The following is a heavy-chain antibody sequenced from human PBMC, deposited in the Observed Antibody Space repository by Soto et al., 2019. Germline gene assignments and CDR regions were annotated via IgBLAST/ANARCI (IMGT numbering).Heavy chain of an antibody. Sequence: SETLSLTCAVYGGSFSGYYWSWIRQPPGKGLEWIGEINHSGSTNYNPSLKSRVTISVDTSKNQFSLKLSSVTAADTAVYYCARGTGKPQLVYDYWGQGTLVTVSS. V-gene: IGHV4-34*01. CDR1: GGSFSGYY. CDR2: INHSGST. D-gene: IGHD6-13*01. CDR3: ARGTGKPQLVYDY. J-gene: IGHJ4*02.